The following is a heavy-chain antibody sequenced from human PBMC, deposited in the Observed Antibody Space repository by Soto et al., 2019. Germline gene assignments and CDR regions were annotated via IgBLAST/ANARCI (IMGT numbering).Heavy chain of an antibody. D-gene: IGHD6-13*01. CDR1: GGSFSGHY. Sequence: SETLSLTCAVYGGSFSGHYWSWIRQPPGKGLEWIGEINHSGSTNYNPSLKSRVTISVDTSKNQFSLKLSSVTAADTAVYYCARLYSSSWYRGYFQHWGQGTLVTVSS. J-gene: IGHJ1*01. CDR2: INHSGST. CDR3: ARLYSSSWYRGYFQH. V-gene: IGHV4-34*01.